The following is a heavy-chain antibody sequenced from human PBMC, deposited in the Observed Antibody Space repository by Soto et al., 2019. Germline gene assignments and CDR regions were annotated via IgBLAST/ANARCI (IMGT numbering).Heavy chain of an antibody. CDR1: GFTFSSYS. V-gene: IGHV3-48*01. D-gene: IGHD1-7*01. CDR2: ISSSSSAI. CDR3: ARYSALSGTYYFDY. Sequence: GGSLRLSCAASGFTFSSYSMNWVRQAPGKGLEWVSYISSSSSAIYYADSVKGRFTISRDNAKNSLYLQMNSLRAEDTAVYYCARYSALSGTYYFDYWGQGTLVTVSS. J-gene: IGHJ4*02.